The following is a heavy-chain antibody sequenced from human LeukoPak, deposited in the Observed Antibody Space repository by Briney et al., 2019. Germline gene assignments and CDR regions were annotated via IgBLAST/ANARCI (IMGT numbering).Heavy chain of an antibody. CDR2: INPSGGST. Sequence: ASVKVSRKASGYTFTSYYMHWVRQAPGQGLEWMGIINPSGGSTSYAQKFQGRVTMTRDMSTSTVYMELSSLRSEDTAVYYCAREGHEYWVVVVPAAIGFYYWGQGTLVTVSS. D-gene: IGHD2-2*01. V-gene: IGHV1-46*01. CDR1: GYTFTSYY. J-gene: IGHJ4*02. CDR3: AREGHEYWVVVVPAAIGFYY.